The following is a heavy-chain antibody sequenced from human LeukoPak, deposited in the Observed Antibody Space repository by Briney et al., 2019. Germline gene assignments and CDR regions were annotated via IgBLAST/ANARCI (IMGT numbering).Heavy chain of an antibody. V-gene: IGHV4-4*02. CDR3: AHFHYYGSGSTPK. CDR2: IYHIGTT. Sequence: SETLSLTCTVSGGSISSNNWWSWVRQPPGKGLEWIGEIYHIGTTNYNPSLKSRVTISLDKSKNQFSMNLTSVTAADTAVYYCAHFHYYGSGSTPKWGQGTLVSVSS. J-gene: IGHJ4*02. CDR1: GGSISSNNW. D-gene: IGHD3-10*01.